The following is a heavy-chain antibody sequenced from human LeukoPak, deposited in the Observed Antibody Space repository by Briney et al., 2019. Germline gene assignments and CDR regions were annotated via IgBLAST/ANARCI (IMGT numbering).Heavy chain of an antibody. V-gene: IGHV4-34*01. CDR2: INHSGST. J-gene: IGHJ4*02. Sequence: SETPSLTCAVYGGSFSGYYWSWIRQPPGKGLEWIGEINHSGSTNYNPSLKSRVTISVDTSKNQFSLKLSSVTAADTAVYYCARGNSLVVVITPFDYWGQGTLVTVSS. CDR1: GGSFSGYY. CDR3: ARGNSLVVVITPFDY. D-gene: IGHD3-22*01.